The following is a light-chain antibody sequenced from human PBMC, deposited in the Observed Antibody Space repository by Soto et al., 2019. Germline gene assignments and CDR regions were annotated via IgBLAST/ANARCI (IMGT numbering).Light chain of an antibody. Sequence: DIQMTQSPSTLPASVGDRVTITCRASQTIGNWLAWYQQKPGKVPKLLIYNVSSLESGVPSRLSGSASGIEFTVLISSLLPDDFATYYCQRCDFYWTFVQGTKVQIK. CDR1: QTIGNW. CDR2: NVS. CDR3: QRCDFYWT. J-gene: IGKJ1*01. V-gene: IGKV1-5*03.